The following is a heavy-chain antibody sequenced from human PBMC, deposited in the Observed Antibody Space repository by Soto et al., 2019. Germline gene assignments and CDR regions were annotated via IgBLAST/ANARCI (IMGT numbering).Heavy chain of an antibody. V-gene: IGHV4-34*01. CDR3: ASSSGSYYFVDY. J-gene: IGHJ4*02. Sequence: SETLSLTCAVYGGSFSGYYWSWIRQPPGKGLEWIGEINHSGSTNYNPSLKSRVTISVDTSKNQFSLKLSSVTAADTAVYYCASSSGSYYFVDYWGQGTLVTVSS. CDR1: GGSFSGYY. CDR2: INHSGST. D-gene: IGHD1-26*01.